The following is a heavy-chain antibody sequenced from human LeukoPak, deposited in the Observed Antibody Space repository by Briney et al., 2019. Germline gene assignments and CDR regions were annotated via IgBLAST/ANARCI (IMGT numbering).Heavy chain of an antibody. D-gene: IGHD4-17*01. CDR1: NGSISIYY. CDR3: AREITVTRPFDY. CDR2: ISASGST. J-gene: IGHJ4*02. V-gene: IGHV4-4*07. Sequence: PSETLSLTCTVSNGSISIYYWSWVRQPAGKGLEWIGRISASGSTNYNPSLKSRVTMSLDTSKNQFSLTLSSVTAADTAVYYCAREITVTRPFDYWGPGTLATVSS.